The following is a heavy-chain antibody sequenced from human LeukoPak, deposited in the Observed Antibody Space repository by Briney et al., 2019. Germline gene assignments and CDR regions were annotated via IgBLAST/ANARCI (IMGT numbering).Heavy chain of an antibody. V-gene: IGHV3-48*04. CDR2: ISSSGSTI. Sequence: QPGGSLRLSCAASGFTFSSYWMSWVRQAPGKGLEWVSYISSSGSTIYYADSVKGRFTISRDNAKNSLYLQMNSLRAEDTAVYYCARTGYYNVRWFGPWGQGTLVTVSS. D-gene: IGHD3-9*01. J-gene: IGHJ5*02. CDR1: GFTFSSYW. CDR3: ARTGYYNVRWFGP.